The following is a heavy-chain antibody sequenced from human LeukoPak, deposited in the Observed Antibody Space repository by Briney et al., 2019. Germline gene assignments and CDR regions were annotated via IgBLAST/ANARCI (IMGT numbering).Heavy chain of an antibody. D-gene: IGHD4-17*01. Sequence: GGSLRLSCAASGFTFNKYAMNWVRQAPGKGLEWVSTISVSGSSTYYADSVKGRFTISRDNSKNILYLQMNSLRAEDTAVYYCAKDWKDYGDFHTFDIWGQGTVVTVSS. CDR2: ISVSGSST. CDR1: GFTFNKYA. V-gene: IGHV3-23*01. J-gene: IGHJ3*02. CDR3: AKDWKDYGDFHTFDI.